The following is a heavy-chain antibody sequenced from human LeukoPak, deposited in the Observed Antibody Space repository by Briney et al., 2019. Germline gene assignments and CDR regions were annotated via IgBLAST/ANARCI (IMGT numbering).Heavy chain of an antibody. CDR2: INAGNGNT. CDR1: GYTFTSYA. D-gene: IGHD2-2*01. Sequence: ASVKVSCKASGYTFTSYAMHWVRQAPGQRLEWMGWINAGNGNTKYSQKFQGRVTITRDTSASTAYMGLSSLRSEDTAVYYCARAGYCSSTSCSPGGYWGQGTLVTVSS. J-gene: IGHJ4*02. V-gene: IGHV1-3*01. CDR3: ARAGYCSSTSCSPGGY.